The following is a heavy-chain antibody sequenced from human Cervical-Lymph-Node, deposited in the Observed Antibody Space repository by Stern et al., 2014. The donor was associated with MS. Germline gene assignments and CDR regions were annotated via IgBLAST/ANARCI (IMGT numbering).Heavy chain of an antibody. CDR3: ALSSETSDRWYSLGYDL. Sequence: QVHLVKSGAEVMKPGSSVKVSWKASGGTFSKFPSRWVRQAPGQGLEWMGGILNVFGTPTYAQEFRCRVTITADVSTSTVYMELSSLRSDDTAVYYCALSSETSDRWYSLGYDLWGQGTLVTVSS. V-gene: IGHV1-69*01. J-gene: IGHJ5*02. CDR2: ILNVFGTP. D-gene: IGHD6-13*01. CDR1: GGTFSKFP.